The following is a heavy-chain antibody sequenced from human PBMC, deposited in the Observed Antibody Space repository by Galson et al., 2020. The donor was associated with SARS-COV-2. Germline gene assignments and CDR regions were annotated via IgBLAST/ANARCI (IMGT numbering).Heavy chain of an antibody. CDR1: GYTFTGYH. CDR3: ARILRSAVSNSGGEH. V-gene: IGHV1-2*02. CDR2: INPNSGVT. J-gene: IGHJ4*02. D-gene: IGHD6-19*01. Sequence: ASVKVSCKTSGYTFTGYHMHWVRQAPGQTFEWMGWINPNSGVTNYTQKFQDRVTMTTDTSISTVYMELRRLRSDDTAIYYCARILRSAVSNSGGEHWGQGTLVTVSS.